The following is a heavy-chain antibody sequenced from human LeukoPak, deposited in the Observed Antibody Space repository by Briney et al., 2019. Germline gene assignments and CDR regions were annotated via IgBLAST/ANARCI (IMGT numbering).Heavy chain of an antibody. D-gene: IGHD6-13*01. CDR3: ARFPHIAAAPEYYFDY. CDR2: IYSGGST. CDR1: GFTVSSNY. Sequence: GGSLRLSCAASGFTVSSNYMSWVRQAPGKGLEWVSVIYSGGSTYYADSVKGRFTISRDNSKNTLYLQMNSLRAEDTAVYYCARFPHIAAAPEYYFDYWGQGTLVTVSS. V-gene: IGHV3-66*01. J-gene: IGHJ4*02.